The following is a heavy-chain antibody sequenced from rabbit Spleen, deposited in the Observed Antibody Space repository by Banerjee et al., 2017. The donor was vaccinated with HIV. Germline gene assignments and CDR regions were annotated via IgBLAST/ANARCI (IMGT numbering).Heavy chain of an antibody. CDR1: GFSFSSNYY. Sequence: QSLEESGGDLVKPGASLTLTCTASGFSFSSNYYMCWVRQAPGKGLEWIACIYTGSSGSTYYASWAKGRFTISKTSSTTVTLQMTSLTAADTATYFCARGYSSGWVAYYGMDLWGPGTLVTVS. V-gene: IGHV1S40*01. J-gene: IGHJ6*01. CDR3: ARGYSSGWVAYYGMDL. CDR2: IYTGSSGST. D-gene: IGHD4-1*01.